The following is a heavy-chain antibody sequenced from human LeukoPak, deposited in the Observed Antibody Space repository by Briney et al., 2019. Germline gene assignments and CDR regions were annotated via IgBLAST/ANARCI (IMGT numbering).Heavy chain of an antibody. D-gene: IGHD1-14*01. CDR2: INPNSGAT. CDR3: ARLNGNHFDY. CDR1: GYTFTGYH. Sequence: ASVTVSCKASGYTFTGYHMHWVRQAPGQGLEWMAWINPNSGATDYAQKFQGRVTMTRDTSTSTAYMELSRLRSDDTAVYYCARLNGNHFDYWGQGTLVTVSS. J-gene: IGHJ4*02. V-gene: IGHV1-2*02.